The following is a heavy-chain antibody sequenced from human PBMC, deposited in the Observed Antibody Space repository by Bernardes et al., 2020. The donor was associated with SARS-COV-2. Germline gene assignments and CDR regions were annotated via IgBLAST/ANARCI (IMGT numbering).Heavy chain of an antibody. CDR1: GYTFTGYY. CDR3: ARASREYYYGSGSYYNPNYYYYYMDV. D-gene: IGHD3-10*01. CDR2: INPNSGGT. Sequence: ASVKVSCKASGYTFTGYYMHWVRQAPGQGLEWMGWINPNSGGTNYAQKFQGRVTMTRDTSISTAYMELSRLRSDDTAVYYCARASREYYYGSGSYYNPNYYYYYMDVWGKGTTVTVSS. V-gene: IGHV1-2*02. J-gene: IGHJ6*03.